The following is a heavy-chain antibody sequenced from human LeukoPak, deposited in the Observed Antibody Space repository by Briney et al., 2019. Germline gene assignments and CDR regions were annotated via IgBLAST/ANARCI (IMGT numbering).Heavy chain of an antibody. Sequence: SETLSLTCAVYGGSFSGYYWSWIRQPPGKGLEWIGEINHSGSTNYNPSLKSRVTISVDTSKNQFSLKLSSVTAADTAVYYCARQHSSSYYYFDYWGQGTLVTVSS. D-gene: IGHD3-22*01. CDR2: INHSGST. CDR3: ARQHSSSYYYFDY. J-gene: IGHJ4*02. CDR1: GGSFSGYY. V-gene: IGHV4-34*01.